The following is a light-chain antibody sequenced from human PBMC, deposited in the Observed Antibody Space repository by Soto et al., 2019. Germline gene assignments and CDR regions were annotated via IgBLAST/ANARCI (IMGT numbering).Light chain of an antibody. J-gene: IGLJ1*01. Sequence: QSVLTQPPSVSGAPGQRVTISCTGSSSNIGASYEVHWYQQLPGRAPKLLIYGNNNRPSGVPDRFSGSKSGTSGSLAITGLQAEDEADYYCQSYDSSLSGYVFGTGTKSPS. CDR1: SSNIGASYE. V-gene: IGLV1-40*01. CDR3: QSYDSSLSGYV. CDR2: GNN.